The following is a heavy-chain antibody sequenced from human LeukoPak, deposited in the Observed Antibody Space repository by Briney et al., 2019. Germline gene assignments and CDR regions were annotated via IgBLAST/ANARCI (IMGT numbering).Heavy chain of an antibody. CDR3: ARSGYSYGLFV. CDR1: GGSFSGYY. J-gene: IGHJ4*02. V-gene: IGHV4-34*01. D-gene: IGHD5-18*01. CDR2: INHSGST. Sequence: SETLSLTCAVYGGSFSGYYWSWIRQPPGKGLEWIGEINHSGSTNYNPSLKSRVTISVDTSKNQFSLKLSSVTAADTVVYYCARSGYSYGLFVWGQGTLVTVSS.